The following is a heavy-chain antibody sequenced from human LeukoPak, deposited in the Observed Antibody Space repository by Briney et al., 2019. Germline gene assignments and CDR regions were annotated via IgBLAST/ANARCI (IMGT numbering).Heavy chain of an antibody. CDR2: INSDGSSA. CDR3: AKDRSNWFDS. J-gene: IGHJ5*01. Sequence: GGSLRLSCAASGFTFSNYWMHWVRQAPGKGLVYVSRINSDGSSANYADSVQGRFTISRDNAKNTLYLEMNSLRADDTAVYYCAKDRSNWFDSWGQGTLVTVSS. D-gene: IGHD2/OR15-2a*01. CDR1: GFTFSNYW. V-gene: IGHV3-74*01.